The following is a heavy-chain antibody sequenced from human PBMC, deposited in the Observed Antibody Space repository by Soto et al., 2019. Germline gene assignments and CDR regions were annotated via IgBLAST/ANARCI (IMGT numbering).Heavy chain of an antibody. J-gene: IGHJ1*01. D-gene: IGHD6-13*01. V-gene: IGHV4-59*01. CDR2: IYYSGST. CDR3: ARGSEYSSSWFEYFQH. Sequence: ILSLTCTVSGGSISSYYWSWIRQPPGKGLEWIGYIYYSGSTNYNPSLKSRVTISVDTSKNQFSLKLSSVTAADTAVYYCARGSEYSSSWFEYFQHWGQGTLVTVSS. CDR1: GGSISSYY.